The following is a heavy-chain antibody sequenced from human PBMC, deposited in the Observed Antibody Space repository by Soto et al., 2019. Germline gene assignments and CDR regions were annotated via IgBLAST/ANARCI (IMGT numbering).Heavy chain of an antibody. CDR1: SAPVSSTTYT. Sequence: SETLSLTCTVSSAPVSSTTYTWGWIRQPPGKGLEWVASVYYGGRSYYNPSLNSRVTISVDTSKNQFSLKMTSVTAADTAVYYWERGFASDWYTYYFDYWGQGPLVTV. D-gene: IGHD3-9*01. J-gene: IGHJ4*02. CDR3: ERGFASDWYTYYFDY. CDR2: VYYGGRS. V-gene: IGHV4-39*01.